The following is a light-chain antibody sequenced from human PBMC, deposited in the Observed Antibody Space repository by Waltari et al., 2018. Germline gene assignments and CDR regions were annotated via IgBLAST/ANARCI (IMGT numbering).Light chain of an antibody. J-gene: IGLJ2*01. CDR3: SSYAGSYTLL. V-gene: IGLV2-11*01. CDR1: SSDVGGYNY. CDR2: DGN. Sequence: QSALTQPRSVSGSPGQSVTISCTGTSSDVGGYNYVAWYQHHPGQAPALMVFDGNQRPSGVPDRFSGSKSGNTASLTISGLRTEDEADYYCSSYAGSYTLLFGGGTKLTVL.